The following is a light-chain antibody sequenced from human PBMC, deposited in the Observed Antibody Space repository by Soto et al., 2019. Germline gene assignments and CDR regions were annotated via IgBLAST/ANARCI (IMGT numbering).Light chain of an antibody. CDR3: SSYAGSNIFYV. CDR1: SSDVGGYNY. V-gene: IGLV2-14*01. J-gene: IGLJ1*01. Sequence: LTQPASVSGSPGQSITISCTGTSSDVGGYNYVSWYQQHPGKAPKLMIYDVANRPSGVSNRFSGSKSGNTASLTVSGLQAEDEADYYCSSYAGSNIFYVFGTGTKVTVL. CDR2: DVA.